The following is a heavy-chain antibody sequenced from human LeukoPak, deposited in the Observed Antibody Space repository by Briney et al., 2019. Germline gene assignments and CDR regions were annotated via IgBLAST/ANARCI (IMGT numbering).Heavy chain of an antibody. J-gene: IGHJ3*02. CDR2: IYSDGST. CDR3: ARSLQLDPWGASDI. Sequence: GGSLRLSCAASGFTVSSNYMGWVRQAPGKGLEWVSVIYSDGSTYYTDSVKGRFTISRDNSKNTLYLQMNSLRAEDTAVYYCARSLQLDPWGASDIWGQGTMVIVCS. CDR1: GFTVSSNY. D-gene: IGHD1-1*01. V-gene: IGHV3-53*01.